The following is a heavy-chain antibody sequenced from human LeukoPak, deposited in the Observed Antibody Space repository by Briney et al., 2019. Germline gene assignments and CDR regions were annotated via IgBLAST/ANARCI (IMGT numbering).Heavy chain of an antibody. CDR1: GGSFSGSY. Sequence: SETLSLTCAVYGGSFSGSYWSWIRQPPGKGLEWIGEINHSGSTNYNPSLKSRVTISVDTSKNQFSLKLSSVTAADTAVYYCARGRRVATISYYFDYWGQGTLVTVSS. V-gene: IGHV4-34*01. CDR2: INHSGST. D-gene: IGHD5-12*01. J-gene: IGHJ4*02. CDR3: ARGRRVATISYYFDY.